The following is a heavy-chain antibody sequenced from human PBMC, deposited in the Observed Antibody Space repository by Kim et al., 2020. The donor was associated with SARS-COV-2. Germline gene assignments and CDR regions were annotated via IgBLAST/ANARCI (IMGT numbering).Heavy chain of an antibody. D-gene: IGHD3-10*01. V-gene: IGHV4-39*01. J-gene: IGHJ4*02. CDR3: ARTEREFQTNPFGYYFDY. Sequence: KSRVTISVDTSKNQFSLKLSSVTAADTAVYYCARTEREFQTNPFGYYFDYWGQGTLVTVSS.